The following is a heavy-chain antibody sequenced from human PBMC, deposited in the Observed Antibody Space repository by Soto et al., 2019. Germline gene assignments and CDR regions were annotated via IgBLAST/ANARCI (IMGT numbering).Heavy chain of an antibody. CDR1: GFTFSSYG. D-gene: IGHD4-17*01. J-gene: IGHJ4*02. V-gene: IGHV3-33*01. Sequence: QVQLVESGGGVVQPGRSLRLSCAASGFTFSSYGMHWVRQAPGKGLEWVAVIWYDGSNKYYADSVKGRFTISRDNXKXVLYLQMNSLRAEDTAVYYCARDQAGGDYSNLPFDYWGQGTLVTVSS. CDR2: IWYDGSNK. CDR3: ARDQAGGDYSNLPFDY.